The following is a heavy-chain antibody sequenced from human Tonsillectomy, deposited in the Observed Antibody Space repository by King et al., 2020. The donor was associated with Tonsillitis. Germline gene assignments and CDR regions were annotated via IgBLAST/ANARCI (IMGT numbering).Heavy chain of an antibody. CDR3: ARHLLEDTAMDAFDY. CDR2: IYPGDSDT. Sequence: QLVQSGAEVKKPGESLKISCKGSGYSFTSYWIGWVRQMPGKGLEWMGIIYPGDSDTRYSPSFQGQVTIPADKSISTAYLQWSSLKASDTAMYYCARHLLEDTAMDAFDYWGQGTLVTVSS. J-gene: IGHJ4*02. D-gene: IGHD5-18*01. V-gene: IGHV5-51*01. CDR1: GYSFTSYW.